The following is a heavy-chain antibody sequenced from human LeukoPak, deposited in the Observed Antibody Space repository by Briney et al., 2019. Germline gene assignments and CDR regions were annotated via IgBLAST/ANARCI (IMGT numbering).Heavy chain of an antibody. Sequence: SETLSLTYTVSGGSISSYYWSWIRQPPGKGLEWIGYIYYSGSTNYNPSLKSRVTISVDTSKNQFSLKLSSVTAADTAVYYCARGYSGYDTHYTIDYWGQGTLVTVSS. CDR3: ARGYSGYDTHYTIDY. CDR1: GGSISSYY. CDR2: IYYSGST. V-gene: IGHV4-59*01. D-gene: IGHD5-12*01. J-gene: IGHJ4*02.